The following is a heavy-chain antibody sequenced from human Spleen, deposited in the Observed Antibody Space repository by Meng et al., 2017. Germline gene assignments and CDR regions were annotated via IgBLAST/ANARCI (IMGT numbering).Heavy chain of an antibody. CDR2: INTNTGNP. Sequence: QVQLVQSGSELKKPGAVVKVSCKASGYSFTSHVVSWVRQAPGQGLEWMGWINTNTGNPTYAQGFTGRFVFSFDTSVSTAYLQITNLKAEDTAVYYCARGIYNWNFWGQGTLVTVSS. CDR1: GYSFTSHV. D-gene: IGHD1-20*01. V-gene: IGHV7-4-1*02. J-gene: IGHJ4*02. CDR3: ARGIYNWNF.